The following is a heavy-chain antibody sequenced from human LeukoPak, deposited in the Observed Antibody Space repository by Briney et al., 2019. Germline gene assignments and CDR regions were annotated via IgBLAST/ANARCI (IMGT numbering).Heavy chain of an antibody. CDR2: INPSGGNT. Sequence: ASVKVSCKASGYTFTSYYMHWVRQAPGQGLEWMGIINPSGGNTSYAQKFQGRVTMTRDTSTSTVYMELSSLRSEDTAVYYCARGSVVPAARPYYFDYWGQGTLVTVSS. CDR1: GYTFTSYY. J-gene: IGHJ4*02. CDR3: ARGSVVPAARPYYFDY. V-gene: IGHV1-46*01. D-gene: IGHD2-2*02.